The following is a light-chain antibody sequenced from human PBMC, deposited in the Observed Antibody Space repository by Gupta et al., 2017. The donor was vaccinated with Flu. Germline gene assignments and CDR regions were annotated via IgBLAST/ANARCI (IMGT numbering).Light chain of an antibody. CDR1: QSISSY. CDR2: AAS. V-gene: IGKV1-39*01. Sequence: DIQMTQSPSSLSASVGDRVTITCRASQSISSYLNWYQQKPGKAPKLLIYAASRVQSGVPSRFSGSGSGTDFTLTISRLQPEDFATYYCQQSDSTLGTFGQGTKVEIK. CDR3: QQSDSTLGT. J-gene: IGKJ1*01.